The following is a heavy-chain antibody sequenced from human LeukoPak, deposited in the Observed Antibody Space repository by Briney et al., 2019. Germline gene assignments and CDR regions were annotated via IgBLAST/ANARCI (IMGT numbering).Heavy chain of an antibody. CDR3: AKDYGDYVGSAFDI. CDR1: GFTVSSNY. CDR2: ISGSGGST. V-gene: IGHV3-23*01. Sequence: PGGSLRLSCAASGFTVSSNYMSWVRQAPGKGLEWVSAISGSGGSTYYADSVKGRFTISRDNSKNTLYLQMNSLRAEDTAVYYCAKDYGDYVGSAFDIWGQGTMVTVSS. D-gene: IGHD4-17*01. J-gene: IGHJ3*02.